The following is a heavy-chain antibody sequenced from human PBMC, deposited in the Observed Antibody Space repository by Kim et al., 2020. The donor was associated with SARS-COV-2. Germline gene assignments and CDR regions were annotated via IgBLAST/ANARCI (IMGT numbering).Heavy chain of an antibody. J-gene: IGHJ5*01. CDR2: VYYSGST. Sequence: SETLSLTCTVSGASINNSNYYWVWIRQPPGKGLEWIGSVYYSGSTHYNPSLKSRVTISVDSSKKQFSLELMSVIALDTAVYYCARLVIVEIPARADSWGQGILVTVST. CDR1: GASINNSNYY. CDR3: ARLVIVEIPARADS. D-gene: IGHD2-21*01. V-gene: IGHV4-39*01.